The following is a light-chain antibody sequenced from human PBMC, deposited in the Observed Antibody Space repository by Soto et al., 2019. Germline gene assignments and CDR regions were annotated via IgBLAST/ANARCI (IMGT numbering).Light chain of an antibody. CDR2: EVS. J-gene: IGLJ2*01. CDR1: SSDVGGYKF. CDR3: SSYTRSSSVV. V-gene: IGLV2-14*01. Sequence: QSALTQPASVSGSPGQSITISCNGTSSDVGGYKFVSWYQHHPGNAPKLIIYEVSNRPSGVSNRFSGSKSGNTASLTISGLQAEDEADYYCSSYTRSSSVVFGGGTKVTVL.